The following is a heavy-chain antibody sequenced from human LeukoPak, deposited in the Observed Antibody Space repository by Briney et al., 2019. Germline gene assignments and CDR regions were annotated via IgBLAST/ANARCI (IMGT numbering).Heavy chain of an antibody. CDR3: AKDSRPGQWLVTGLDY. V-gene: IGHV3-43*02. D-gene: IGHD6-19*01. J-gene: IGHJ4*02. CDR1: GFTFSSYW. CDR2: ISADGGST. Sequence: PGGSLRLSCAASGFTFSSYWMSWVRQAPGKGLEWVSLISADGGSTYYADSVKGRFTISRDNRKNSLYLQMNSLRTEDTALYYCAKDSRPGQWLVTGLDYWGQGTLVTVSS.